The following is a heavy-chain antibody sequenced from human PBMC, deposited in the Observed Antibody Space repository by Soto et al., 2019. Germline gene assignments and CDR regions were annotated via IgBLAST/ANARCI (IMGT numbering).Heavy chain of an antibody. CDR1: GFNFDDYA. D-gene: IGHD2-2*01. Sequence: EVQLVVSGGGLVQTGRSLRLSCAASGFNFDDYAMHWVRQAPGKGLEWVSGVSWNSGSIGYADSVQGRFTISRDNAKNDLYQEKNSLRAEDTALYDCATECTSCYYPGVDYWGQGTRVTV. V-gene: IGHV3-9*01. J-gene: IGHJ4*02. CDR2: VSWNSGSI. CDR3: ATECTSCYYPGVDY.